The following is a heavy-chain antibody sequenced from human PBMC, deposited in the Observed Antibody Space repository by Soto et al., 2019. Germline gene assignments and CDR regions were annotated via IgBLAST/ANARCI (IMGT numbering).Heavy chain of an antibody. J-gene: IGHJ5*01. D-gene: IGHD2-2*01. V-gene: IGHV4-31*03. CDR2: IYYSGST. Sequence: QVQLQESGPGLVKPSQTLSLTCPVSGGSIRSGGYSWSWIRQHAGKGLECIGYIYYSGSTYYNPSLQSRVTNSGGTPKNQLSLELRSVIAADTAVYYCARVGDCSSTRFPHWFGPRGQGTLVTVPS. CDR1: GGSIRSGGYS. CDR3: ARVGDCSSTRFPHWFGP.